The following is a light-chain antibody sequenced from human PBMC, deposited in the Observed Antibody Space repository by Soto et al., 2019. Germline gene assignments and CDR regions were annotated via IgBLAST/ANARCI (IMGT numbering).Light chain of an antibody. CDR1: QGISNY. V-gene: IGKV1-27*01. CDR2: GAS. Sequence: DIPMTQSPSSLSASVGDRVTITCRASQGISNYLAWYQQKPGKVPKLLIYGASSLRPGVPARFSGSGSGTDFSLTISSLQPEDVATYYCQKYNDAPKTFGPGTKVDIK. CDR3: QKYNDAPKT. J-gene: IGKJ3*01.